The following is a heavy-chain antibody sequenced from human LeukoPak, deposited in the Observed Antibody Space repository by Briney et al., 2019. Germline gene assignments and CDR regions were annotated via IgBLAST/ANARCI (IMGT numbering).Heavy chain of an antibody. V-gene: IGHV4-31*03. D-gene: IGHD2-15*01. CDR2: IYNSGST. J-gene: IGHJ4*02. Sequence: SQTLSLTCTASGGSVRSGGFFWSWIRQPPGKGLEWLGYIYNSGSTCYNPSLKSRVTISVDTSKNQFSLKLSSVTAADTAVYYCARDDSTKIDYWGQGTLVTVSS. CDR3: ARDDSTKIDY. CDR1: GGSVRSGGFF.